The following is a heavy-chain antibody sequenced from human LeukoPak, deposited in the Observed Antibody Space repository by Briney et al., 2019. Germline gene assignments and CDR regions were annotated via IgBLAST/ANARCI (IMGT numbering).Heavy chain of an antibody. CDR1: GYTLTELS. D-gene: IGHD2-15*01. CDR2: FDPEDGET. V-gene: IGHV1-24*01. Sequence: ASVKVSCKVSGYTLTELSMHWVRQAPGKGLEWMGGFDPEDGETIYAQKFQGRVTMTEDTSTDTAYMELSSLRSEDTAVYYCATTPCGGSCYSGLDYWGPGTQATVSS. CDR3: ATTPCGGSCYSGLDY. J-gene: IGHJ4*02.